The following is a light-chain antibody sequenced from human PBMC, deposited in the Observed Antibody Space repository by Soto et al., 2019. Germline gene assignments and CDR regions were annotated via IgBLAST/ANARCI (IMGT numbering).Light chain of an antibody. Sequence: QSALTQPASVSGSPGQSVTISCTGTSSDVGGYDYVSWYQQHPGTAPKLILYEVNNRPSGVSNRFSGPKSGNTASLIISGLQTEDEANYYCSAYTTSNTLIFGTGTKATVL. J-gene: IGLJ1*01. V-gene: IGLV2-14*01. CDR2: EVN. CDR1: SSDVGGYDY. CDR3: SAYTTSNTLI.